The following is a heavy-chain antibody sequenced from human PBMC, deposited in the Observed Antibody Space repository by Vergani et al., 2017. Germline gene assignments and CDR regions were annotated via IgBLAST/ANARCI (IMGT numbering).Heavy chain of an antibody. CDR1: GGSVSSGSYY. CDR2: SYYSGST. CDR3: ASGDV. Sequence: QVQLQESGPGLVKPSETLSLTCTVSGGSVSSGSYYWSWSRQPAGKGLEWIGNSYYSGSTNYNPSLKSRVTISVDTSKNQFSLKLTSVTASDTAVYYCASGDVWGKGTTVTVSS. V-gene: IGHV4-61*10. J-gene: IGHJ6*04.